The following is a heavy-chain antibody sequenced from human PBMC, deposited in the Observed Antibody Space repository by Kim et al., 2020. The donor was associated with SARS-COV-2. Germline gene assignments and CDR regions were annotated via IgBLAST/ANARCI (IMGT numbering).Heavy chain of an antibody. CDR2: IYYSGST. J-gene: IGHJ3*02. V-gene: IGHV4-59*08. Sequence: SETLSLTCTVSGGSISSYYWSWIRQPPGKGLEWIGYIYYSGSTNYNPSLKSRVTISVDTSKNQFSLNLSSVTAADTAVYYCARLDLYCGGDCYRGAFDIWGQGTMVTVSS. CDR1: GGSISSYY. CDR3: ARLDLYCGGDCYRGAFDI. D-gene: IGHD2-21*02.